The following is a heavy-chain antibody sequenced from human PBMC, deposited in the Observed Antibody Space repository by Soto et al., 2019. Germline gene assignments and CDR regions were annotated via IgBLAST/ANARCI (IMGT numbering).Heavy chain of an antibody. J-gene: IGHJ5*02. CDR1: GGSFSGYY. D-gene: IGHD6-13*01. V-gene: IGHV4-34*01. CDR2: INQSGST. Sequence: SETLSVTCAVYGGSFSGYYWTWIRQPPGKGLEWIGEINQSGSTNYNPPLKSRVTMSVDTSKNQFSLQLTSVTAADTAVYYCASFSSKWAWGQGTLVTVSS. CDR3: ASFSSKWA.